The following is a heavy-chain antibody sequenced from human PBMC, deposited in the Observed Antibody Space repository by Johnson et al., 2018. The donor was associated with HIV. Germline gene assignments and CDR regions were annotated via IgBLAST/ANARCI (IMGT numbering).Heavy chain of an antibody. V-gene: IGHV3-66*02. Sequence: VQLVESGGGLVQPGGSLRLSCAASGFTVSSNYMSWVRQAPGKGLEWVSVIYSGGSTYYADSVKGRFTISRDNSKHTLYLQMNSLNAEDTAVYYCARDRGGYSYGYDSDAFDIWGQGTMVTVSS. D-gene: IGHD5-18*01. CDR1: GFTVSSNY. J-gene: IGHJ3*02. CDR3: ARDRGGYSYGYDSDAFDI. CDR2: IYSGGST.